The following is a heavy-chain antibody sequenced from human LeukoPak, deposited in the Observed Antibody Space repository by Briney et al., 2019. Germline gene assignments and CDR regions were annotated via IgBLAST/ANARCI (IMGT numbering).Heavy chain of an antibody. CDR2: IRGSGVGS. CDR1: GFPFSDYA. CDR3: GRDPNGNYVGAFEF. V-gene: IGHV3-23*01. D-gene: IGHD4-11*01. J-gene: IGHJ3*01. Sequence: GRSLRLSCEASGFPFSDYAMTWVRQAPGKGLDWVSSIRGSGVGSSYADSVKGRFTMTRDNSRNTLYLQMHSLRAGDTAVYFCGRDPNGNYVGAFEFWGPGTLVTVSS.